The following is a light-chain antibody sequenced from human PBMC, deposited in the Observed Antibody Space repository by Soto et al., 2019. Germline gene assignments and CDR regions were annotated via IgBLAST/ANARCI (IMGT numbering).Light chain of an antibody. CDR3: QQYCNWPYT. CDR2: GAF. V-gene: IGKV3-15*01. J-gene: IGKJ2*01. Sequence: EIVMTQSPVTLSVSPGERATLSCRASQSVSSNLAWYQQKPGQAPRLLIYGAFTRATGIPARFSGSGSGTEFTLTISSLQSEDFAVYYCQQYCNWPYTFAQGTKLEIK. CDR1: QSVSSN.